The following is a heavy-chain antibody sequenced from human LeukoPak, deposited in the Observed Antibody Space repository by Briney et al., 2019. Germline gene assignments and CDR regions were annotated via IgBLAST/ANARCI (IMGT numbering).Heavy chain of an antibody. D-gene: IGHD2-2*01. Sequence: GGSLRLSCAASGFTFTNYAMTWVRQAPGKGLEWVSTISGSGGRTYYADSVKGRFTISRDNSKNTLNLQMNSLRAEDTAEYYCTKDRTYCSSTNCYGTYYFDYWGQGTLVTVSS. CDR1: GFTFTNYA. CDR2: ISGSGGRT. J-gene: IGHJ4*02. CDR3: TKDRTYCSSTNCYGTYYFDY. V-gene: IGHV3-23*01.